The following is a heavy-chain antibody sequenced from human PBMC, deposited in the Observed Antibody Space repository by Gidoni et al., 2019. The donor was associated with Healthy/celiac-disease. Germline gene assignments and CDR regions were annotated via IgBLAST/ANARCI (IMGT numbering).Heavy chain of an antibody. V-gene: IGHV3-15*01. D-gene: IGHD1-26*01. CDR3: TTTGEVWPKLSASYYYYGMDV. Sequence: EVQLVESGGGLVKPGGSLRLPCAASGFPFSHAWLSWVRPAPGKGREWVGRIKSKTDGGTTDYAAPVKGRFTISRDDSKNTLYLQMNSLKTEDTAVYYCTTTGEVWPKLSASYYYYGMDVWGQGTTVTVSS. J-gene: IGHJ6*02. CDR2: IKSKTDGGTT. CDR1: GFPFSHAW.